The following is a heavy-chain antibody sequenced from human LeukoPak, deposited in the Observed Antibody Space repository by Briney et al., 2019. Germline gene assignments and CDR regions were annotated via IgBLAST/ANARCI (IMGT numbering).Heavy chain of an antibody. CDR2: FDPEDGET. CDR1: GYTLTELS. V-gene: IGHV1-24*01. J-gene: IGHJ5*02. Sequence: ASVKVSCKVSGYTLTELSMHWVRQAPGKGPEWMGGFDPEDGETIYAQKFQGRVTMTEDTSTDTAYMELSSLRSEDTAVYYCATGSSRIVGANNWFDPWGQGTLVTVSS. D-gene: IGHD1-26*01. CDR3: ATGSSRIVGANNWFDP.